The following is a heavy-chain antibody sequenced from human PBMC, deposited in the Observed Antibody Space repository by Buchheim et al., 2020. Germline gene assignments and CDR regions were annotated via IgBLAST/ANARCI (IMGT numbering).Heavy chain of an antibody. CDR2: ISSGSSYI. Sequence: EVQLVESGGGLVKPGGSLRLSCAASGFTFSSYSMNWVRQAPGKGLEWVSFISSGSSYIYYADSVKGRFTISRDNAKNSLYLQMNSLRAEDTAVYYCARPFYYDSSGYFYYWGQGTL. D-gene: IGHD3-22*01. J-gene: IGHJ4*02. V-gene: IGHV3-21*01. CDR3: ARPFYYDSSGYFYY. CDR1: GFTFSSYS.